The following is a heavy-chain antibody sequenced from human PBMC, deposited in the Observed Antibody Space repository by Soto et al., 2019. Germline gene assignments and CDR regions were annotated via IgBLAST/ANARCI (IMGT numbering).Heavy chain of an antibody. CDR1: GFTFSSYA. D-gene: IGHD3-3*01. J-gene: IGHJ6*02. CDR2: ISYDGSEK. CDR3: ARENRKRIFGVVIPHYYGMDV. V-gene: IGHV3-30*04. Sequence: PGGSLRLSCAASGFTFSSYAMHWVRQAPGKGLEWVAVISYDGSEKYYVDSVKGRFTISRDNAKNSLYLQMNSLRAGDTAVYYCARENRKRIFGVVIPHYYGMDVWGQGTTVTVSS.